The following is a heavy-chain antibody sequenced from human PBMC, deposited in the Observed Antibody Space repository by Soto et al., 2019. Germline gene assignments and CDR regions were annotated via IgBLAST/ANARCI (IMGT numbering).Heavy chain of an antibody. CDR1: GFTFDDYA. D-gene: IGHD2-15*01. V-gene: IGHV3-9*01. CDR2: ISWNSGSI. Sequence: GGSLRLSCAASGFTFDDYAMHWVRQAPGKGLEWVSGISWNSGSIGYADSVKGRFTISRDNAKNSLYLQMNSLRAEDTALYYCAKGTQAYCSGGSCYSAFSSRLFPDTPPNDNYYYYYMDVWGKGTTVTVS. J-gene: IGHJ6*03. CDR3: AKGTQAYCSGGSCYSAFSSRLFPDTPPNDNYYYYYMDV.